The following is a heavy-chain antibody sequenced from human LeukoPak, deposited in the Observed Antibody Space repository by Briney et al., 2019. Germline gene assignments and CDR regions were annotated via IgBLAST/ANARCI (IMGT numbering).Heavy chain of an antibody. J-gene: IGHJ4*02. CDR3: ARGYYDFWSGYPYYFDY. CDR2: IYYSGST. CDR1: GGSISSSSYY. V-gene: IGHV4-39*01. D-gene: IGHD3-3*01. Sequence: SETLSLTCTVSGGSISSSSYYWGWIRQPPGKGLEWIGSIYYSGSTYYNPSLKSRVTISVDTSKNQFSLKLSSVTAADTAVYYCARGYYDFWSGYPYYFDYWGQGTLVTVSS.